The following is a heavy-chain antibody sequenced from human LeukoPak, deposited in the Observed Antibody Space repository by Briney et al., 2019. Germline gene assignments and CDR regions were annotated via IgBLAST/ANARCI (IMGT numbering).Heavy chain of an antibody. D-gene: IGHD2-21*01. V-gene: IGHV1-2*06. J-gene: IGHJ5*02. CDR3: ARVAKKEDWFDP. CDR2: INPNSGGT. Sequence: ASVKVSCKASGYTFTGYYRHWVRQAPGQGLEWMGRINPNSGGTNYAQKFQGRVTMTRDTSISTAYMELSRLRSDDTAVYYCARVAKKEDWFDPWGQGTLVTVSS. CDR1: GYTFTGYY.